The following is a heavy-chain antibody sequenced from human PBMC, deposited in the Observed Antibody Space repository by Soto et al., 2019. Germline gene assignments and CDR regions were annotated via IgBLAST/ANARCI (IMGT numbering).Heavy chain of an antibody. CDR1: GGSISSGGYS. Sequence: SETLSLTCAVSGGSISSGGYSWSWIRQPPGKGLEWIGYIYHSGSTYYNPSLKGRVTISVDRSKNQFSLKLSSVTAADTAVYYCARAANYYDSSGYYIFDYWGQGTLVTVSS. J-gene: IGHJ4*02. D-gene: IGHD3-22*01. CDR3: ARAANYYDSSGYYIFDY. V-gene: IGHV4-30-2*01. CDR2: IYHSGST.